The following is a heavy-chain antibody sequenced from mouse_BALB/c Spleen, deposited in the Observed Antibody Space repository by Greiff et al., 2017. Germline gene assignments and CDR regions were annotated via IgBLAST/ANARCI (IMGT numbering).Heavy chain of an antibody. CDR2: IDPANGNT. CDR1: GFNIKDTY. J-gene: IGHJ2*01. Sequence: VQLQQSGAELVKPGASVKLSCTASGFNIKDTYMHWVKQRPEQGLEWIGRIDPANGNTKYDPKFQGKATITAHTSSNTAYLQLSSLTSEDTAVYYCAPITTADYWGQGTTLTVSS. D-gene: IGHD1-1*01. CDR3: APITTADY. V-gene: IGHV14-3*02.